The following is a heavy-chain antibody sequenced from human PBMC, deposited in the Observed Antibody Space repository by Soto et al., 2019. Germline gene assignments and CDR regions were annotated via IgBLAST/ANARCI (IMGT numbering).Heavy chain of an antibody. V-gene: IGHV3-33*06. D-gene: IGHD6-19*01. J-gene: IGHJ4*02. CDR3: AKDNLPRSGWYPGPIDY. CDR1: GFTFSSYG. CDR2: IWYDGSNK. Sequence: GGSLRLSCAASGFTFSSYGMHWFRQAPGKGLEWVAVIWYDGSNKYYADSVKGRFTISRDNSKNTLYLQMNSLRAEDTAVYYCAKDNLPRSGWYPGPIDYWGQGTLVTVSS.